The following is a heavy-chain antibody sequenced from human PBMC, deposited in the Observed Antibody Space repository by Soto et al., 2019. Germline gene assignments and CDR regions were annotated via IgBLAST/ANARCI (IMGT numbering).Heavy chain of an antibody. D-gene: IGHD2-21*01. Sequence: SETLSLTCAVYGGSFSGYYWSWIRQPPGKGLEWIGEINHSGSTNYNPSLKSRVTISVDTSKNQFSLKLSSVTAADTAVYYCARAYWVMATYFYYYYGMDVWGQGTTVTVSS. J-gene: IGHJ6*02. CDR1: GGSFSGYY. CDR2: INHSGST. CDR3: ARAYWVMATYFYYYYGMDV. V-gene: IGHV4-34*01.